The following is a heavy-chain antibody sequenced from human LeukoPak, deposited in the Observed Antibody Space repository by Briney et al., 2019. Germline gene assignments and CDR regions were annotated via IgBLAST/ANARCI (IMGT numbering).Heavy chain of an antibody. CDR2: IYYSGST. D-gene: IGHD3-22*01. V-gene: IGHV4-59*01. Sequence: SETLSLTCTVSHGSINSYYRSWIRQPPGKGLEWIGYIYYSGSTTYNPSLKSRVTISLDTSKNQLSLKLSSVAAADTAVYFCARRGYFDGSGLDHWGQGTLVTVSS. CDR3: ARRGYFDGSGLDH. CDR1: HGSINSYY. J-gene: IGHJ4*02.